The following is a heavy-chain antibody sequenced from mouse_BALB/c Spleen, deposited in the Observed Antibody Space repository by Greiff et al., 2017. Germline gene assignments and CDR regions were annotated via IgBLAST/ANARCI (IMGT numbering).Heavy chain of an antibody. Sequence: EVHLVESGGGLVKPGGSLKLSCAASGFSFSSYAMSWVRQTPEKRLEWVGTISSGGSYTYYPDSVKGRITIARDNAKNTLYLHMSNLKSEDTAMYYGERLERYDERDAMDYWGQGTSVTVSS. CDR1: GFSFSSYA. V-gene: IGHV5-9-3*01. J-gene: IGHJ4*01. CDR2: ISSGGSYT. D-gene: IGHD2-12*01. CDR3: ERLERYDERDAMDY.